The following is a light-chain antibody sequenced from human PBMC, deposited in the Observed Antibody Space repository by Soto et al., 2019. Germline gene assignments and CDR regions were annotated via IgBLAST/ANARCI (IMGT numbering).Light chain of an antibody. CDR1: SSDVGRYNY. CDR2: DVS. J-gene: IGLJ1*01. Sequence: QSALTQPASVSGSPGQSITISCAGTSSDVGRYNYVSWYQQHPDKAPRLIMYDVSSRPSGVSNHFSCSKSGNTASLTISGLLAEDEADYYCSSYTGTSTPYIFGTGTKLTVL. CDR3: SSYTGTSTPYI. V-gene: IGLV2-14*03.